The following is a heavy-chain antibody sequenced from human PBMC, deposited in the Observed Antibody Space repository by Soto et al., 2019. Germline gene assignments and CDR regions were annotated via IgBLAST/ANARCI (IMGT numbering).Heavy chain of an antibody. V-gene: IGHV3-21*01. J-gene: IGHJ4*02. CDR2: IGSTGTYI. CDR3: ARDPSIGDYFDY. CDR1: GFDFSTYS. D-gene: IGHD6-6*01. Sequence: EVQLVESGGGLVKPGGSLRLSCAASGFDFSTYSMNWVRQAPGKGLEWVSCIGSTGTYIFYADSVKGRFTISRDNAKNSLYLQMNSLRAEDTAVYYCARDPSIGDYFDYWGQGTLVTVSS.